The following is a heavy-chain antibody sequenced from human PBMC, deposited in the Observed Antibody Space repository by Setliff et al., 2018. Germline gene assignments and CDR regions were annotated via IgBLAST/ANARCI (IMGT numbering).Heavy chain of an antibody. Sequence: PETLSPTCPVSGGSISGASIRSYYWSWIRQPPGKGLEFIGYVYYSGTTNYDPSLKSRVTISVDTSKNQFSLKLSSVTAADTAIYYCARGGTYRYFDYWGQGTLVTVSS. V-gene: IGHV4-61*01. J-gene: IGHJ4*02. CDR3: ARGGTYRYFDY. CDR2: VYYSGTT. CDR1: GGSISGASIRSYY.